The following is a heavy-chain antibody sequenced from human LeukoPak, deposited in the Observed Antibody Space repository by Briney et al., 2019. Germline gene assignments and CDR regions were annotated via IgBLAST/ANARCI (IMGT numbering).Heavy chain of an antibody. CDR1: GGTFSSYA. Sequence: ASVKVSCTASGGTFSSYAISWVRQAPGQGLEWMGGIIPIFGTANYAQKFQGRVTITADESTSTAYMELSSLRSEDTAVYYCARTGENPPAATLYGMDVWGQGTTVTVSS. CDR2: IIPIFGTA. D-gene: IGHD2-15*01. J-gene: IGHJ6*02. CDR3: ARTGENPPAATLYGMDV. V-gene: IGHV1-69*13.